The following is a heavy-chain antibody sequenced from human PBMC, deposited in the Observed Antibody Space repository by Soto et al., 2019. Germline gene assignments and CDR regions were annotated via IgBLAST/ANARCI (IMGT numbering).Heavy chain of an antibody. V-gene: IGHV3-66*01. Sequence: PGGSLRLSCAASGFTVSSNYMSWVRQAPGKGLEWVSVIYSGGSTYYADSVKGRFTISRDNSKNTLYLQMNSLRAEDTAVYYCAKGNSWSPALVLDIWGQGTMVTVS. CDR3: AKGNSWSPALVLDI. D-gene: IGHD1-7*01. CDR2: IYSGGST. CDR1: GFTVSSNY. J-gene: IGHJ3*02.